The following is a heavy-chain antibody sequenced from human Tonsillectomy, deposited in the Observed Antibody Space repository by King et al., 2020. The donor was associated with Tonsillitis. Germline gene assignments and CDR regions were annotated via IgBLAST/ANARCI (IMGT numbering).Heavy chain of an antibody. CDR2: IWYDGSNK. D-gene: IGHD2-15*01. Sequence: LQLVQSGGGVVQPGRSLRLSCAASGFTFNNYGMHWVRQAPGKGLEWVAVIWYDGSNKYYADSVKGRFTISRDNSKNTLSLQMNSLTAEDTAVYYCARSSEDYFYFYMDVWGKGTTVTVSS. J-gene: IGHJ6*03. CDR3: ARSSEDYFYFYMDV. V-gene: IGHV3-33*08. CDR1: GFTFNNYG.